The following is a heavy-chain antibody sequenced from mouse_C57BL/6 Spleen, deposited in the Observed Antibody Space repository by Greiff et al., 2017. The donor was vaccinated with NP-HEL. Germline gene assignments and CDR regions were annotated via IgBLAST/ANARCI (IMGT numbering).Heavy chain of an antibody. CDR2: IDPSDSYT. J-gene: IGHJ4*01. CDR3: ARSGYGNFYAMDY. D-gene: IGHD2-10*02. V-gene: IGHV1-59*01. CDR1: GYTFTSYW. Sequence: QVQLQQPGAELVRPGTSVKLSCKASGYTFTSYWMHWVQQRPGQGLEWIGVIDPSDSYTNYNQKFKGKATLTVDTSSSTAYMQLSSLTSEDSAVYYCARSGYGNFYAMDYWGQGTSVTVSS.